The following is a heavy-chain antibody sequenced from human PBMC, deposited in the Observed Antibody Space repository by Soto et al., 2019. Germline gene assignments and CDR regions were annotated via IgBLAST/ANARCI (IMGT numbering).Heavy chain of an antibody. J-gene: IGHJ4*02. CDR2: INAGNGNT. CDR1: GYTFTSYA. V-gene: IGHV1-3*01. D-gene: IGHD6-13*01. CDR3: AIGTYSSSWYGY. Sequence: ASVKVSFKASGYTFTSYAMHWLRQAPGQRLEWMGWINAGNGNTKYSQKFQGRVTITRDTSASTAYMELSSLRSEDTAVYYCAIGTYSSSWYGYWGQGTLVTVSS.